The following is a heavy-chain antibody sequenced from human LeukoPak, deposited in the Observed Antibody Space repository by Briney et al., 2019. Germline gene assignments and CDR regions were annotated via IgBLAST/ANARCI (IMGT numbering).Heavy chain of an antibody. J-gene: IGHJ4*02. Sequence: ASVKVSCKASGYTFTSYGISWVRQAPGQGLEWMGWISTYNGNTNYAQKLQGRVTMTTDTSTSTAYMELRSLRSDDTAVYYCARFIGNSADGWFPSLDYWGQGTLVTVSS. CDR1: GYTFTSYG. D-gene: IGHD6-19*01. V-gene: IGHV1-18*01. CDR3: ARFIGNSADGWFPSLDY. CDR2: ISTYNGNT.